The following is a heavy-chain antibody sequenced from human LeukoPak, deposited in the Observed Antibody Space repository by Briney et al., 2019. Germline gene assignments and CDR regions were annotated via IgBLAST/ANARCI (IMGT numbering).Heavy chain of an antibody. D-gene: IGHD6-19*01. CDR2: IHSSGSM. Sequence: PSETLSLTCTVSGGPISSYYWTWTRQPAGKGLEWIGRIHSSGSMNHNPSLKSRVTMSVDTSNNQFSLKLSSVTAADTAVYYCARETEVSGGRSWDFWGQGTLVTVSS. CDR3: ARETEVSGGRSWDF. CDR1: GGPISSYY. J-gene: IGHJ4*02. V-gene: IGHV4-4*07.